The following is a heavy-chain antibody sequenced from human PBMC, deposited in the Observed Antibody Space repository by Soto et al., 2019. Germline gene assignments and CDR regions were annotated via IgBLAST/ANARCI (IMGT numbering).Heavy chain of an antibody. D-gene: IGHD6-6*01. V-gene: IGHV4-31*03. CDR3: ARVGISSSDALDI. CDR1: GGSISSGGYY. CDR2: IYHSGNT. Sequence: PSETLSLTCSVSGGSISSGGYYWSWIRQLPGKDLERIGYIYHSGNTYYNSSLKSRLTISVDTSKNQFSLKLTSVTAADTAVYYCARVGISSSDALDIWGQGTMVTVSS. J-gene: IGHJ3*02.